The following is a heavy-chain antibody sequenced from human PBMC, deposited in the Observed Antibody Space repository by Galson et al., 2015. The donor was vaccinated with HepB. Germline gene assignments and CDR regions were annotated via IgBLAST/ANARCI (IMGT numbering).Heavy chain of an antibody. D-gene: IGHD1-26*01. CDR3: ARDLALGATIISDY. Sequence: SLRLSCAASGFTFNRFGMHWVRQAPGKGLEWVAVTWYDGSEKYYASSVEGRFSISRDNSRNTLYLQMNSLRAEDTATYYCARDLALGATIISDYWGQGTLVTVSS. V-gene: IGHV3-33*01. CDR2: TWYDGSEK. CDR1: GFTFNRFG. J-gene: IGHJ4*02.